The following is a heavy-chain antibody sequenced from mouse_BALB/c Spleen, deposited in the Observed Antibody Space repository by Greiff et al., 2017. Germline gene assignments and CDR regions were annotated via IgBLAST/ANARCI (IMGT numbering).Heavy chain of an antibody. V-gene: IGHV2-2*02. Sequence: VKLMESGPGLVQPSQSLSITCTVSGFSLTSYGVHWVRQSPGKGLEWLGVIWSGGSTDYNAAFISRLSISKDNSKSQVFFKMNSLQANDTAIYYCAGNYGRDAMDYWGQGTSVTVSS. J-gene: IGHJ4*01. CDR1: GFSLTSYG. CDR2: IWSGGST. CDR3: AGNYGRDAMDY. D-gene: IGHD1-1*01.